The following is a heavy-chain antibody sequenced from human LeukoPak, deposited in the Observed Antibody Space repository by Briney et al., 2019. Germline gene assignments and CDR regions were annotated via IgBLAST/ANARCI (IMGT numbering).Heavy chain of an antibody. J-gene: IGHJ4*02. Sequence: SETLSLTCTVSGGSISSGGYYWSWIRQHPGKGLEWIGYIYYSGSTYYNPSLKSRVTISVDTSKNQFSLKLSSVTAADTAVYYCAREQSHYGDYGGLDYWGQGTLVTVSS. CDR3: AREQSHYGDYGGLDY. V-gene: IGHV4-31*03. CDR1: GGSISSGGYY. D-gene: IGHD4-17*01. CDR2: IYYSGST.